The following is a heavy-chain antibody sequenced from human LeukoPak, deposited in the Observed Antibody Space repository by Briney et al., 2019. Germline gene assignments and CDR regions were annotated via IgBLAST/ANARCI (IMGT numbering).Heavy chain of an antibody. CDR1: GFTVSSNY. V-gene: IGHV3-53*01. J-gene: IGHJ6*02. CDR2: IYSGGNT. D-gene: IGHD3-22*01. Sequence: PGGSLRLSCAASGFTVSSNYMSWVRQAPGRGLEWVSVIYSGGNTYYADSVKGRFTISRDNSKNTLYLQMNSLRAEDTAVYYCGRDQVGYYHDSSGYSHYYYYGMDVWGQGTLVTVSS. CDR3: GRDQVGYYHDSSGYSHYYYYGMDV.